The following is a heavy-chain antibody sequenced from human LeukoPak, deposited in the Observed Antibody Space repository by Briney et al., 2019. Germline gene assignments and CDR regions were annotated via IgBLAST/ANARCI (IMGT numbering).Heavy chain of an antibody. CDR2: IKSKTDGGTT. Sequence: PGGSLRLSCAASGFTFSNAWMSWVRQAPGKGLEWVGRIKSKTDGGTTDDAAPVKGRFTISRDDSKNTLYLQMNSLKTEDTAVYYCTTLVRGVEYAMVDYWGQGTLVTVSS. D-gene: IGHD3-10*02. CDR3: TTLVRGVEYAMVDY. CDR1: GFTFSNAW. V-gene: IGHV3-15*01. J-gene: IGHJ4*02.